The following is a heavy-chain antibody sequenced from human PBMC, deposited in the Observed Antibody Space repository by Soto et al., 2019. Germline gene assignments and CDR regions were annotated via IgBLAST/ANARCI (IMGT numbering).Heavy chain of an antibody. Sequence: QITLKESGPTLVKPTQTLTLTCTLSGFSLSTTPVGVGWIRQPPGKALDWLALIYWDDDRRYKPSLKNRLTINKDTTGGQAVLTMTTVEPVYTATYYCGQIKPIDFRGFTLDYRCTGILVTVSS. V-gene: IGHV2-5*02. D-gene: IGHD3-9*01. CDR2: IYWDDDR. CDR1: GFSLSTTPVG. CDR3: GQIKPIDFRGFTLDY. J-gene: IGHJ4*02.